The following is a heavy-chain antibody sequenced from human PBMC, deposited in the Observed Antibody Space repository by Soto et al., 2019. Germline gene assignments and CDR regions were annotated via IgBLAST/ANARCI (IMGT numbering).Heavy chain of an antibody. Sequence: GGSLRLSCAASGLSFSDSGIHWVRQASGKGLEWVGRIRTKSNHYATAYAASVKDRFTISRDDSRNTAYLQMNSLETEDTAVYYCTRLHFIVEPGINYWGQGTLVTVSS. D-gene: IGHD6-13*01. CDR1: GLSFSDSG. CDR2: IRTKSNHYAT. V-gene: IGHV3-73*01. J-gene: IGHJ4*02. CDR3: TRLHFIVEPGINY.